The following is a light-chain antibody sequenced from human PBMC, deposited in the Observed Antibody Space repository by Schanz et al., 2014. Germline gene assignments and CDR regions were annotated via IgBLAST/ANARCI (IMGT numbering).Light chain of an antibody. Sequence: DIVMTQSPDSLAVSLGERATINCKSSQSVLYSSDNKNYLAWYQQKSGQPPKLLIKWASTRESGVPDRFSGSGSGTDFSLTISSLQAEDVAVYYCQQYDTTPRTFGQGTKLEIK. CDR1: QSVLYSSDNKNY. V-gene: IGKV4-1*01. J-gene: IGKJ2*01. CDR2: WAS. CDR3: QQYDTTPRT.